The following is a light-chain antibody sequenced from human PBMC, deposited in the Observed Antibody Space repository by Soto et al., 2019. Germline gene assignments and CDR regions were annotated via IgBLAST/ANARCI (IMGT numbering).Light chain of an antibody. CDR1: SSDVGGYNY. Sequence: QSGLTQPASVSGSPGQSITISCTGTSSDVGGYNYVSWYQQHPGKAPKLMIYEVRNRPSGVSNRFSGSKSGNTASLTISGLQAEDEADYYCSSYTSSSTWVFGGGTKLTVL. CDR3: SSYTSSSTWV. CDR2: EVR. J-gene: IGLJ3*02. V-gene: IGLV2-14*01.